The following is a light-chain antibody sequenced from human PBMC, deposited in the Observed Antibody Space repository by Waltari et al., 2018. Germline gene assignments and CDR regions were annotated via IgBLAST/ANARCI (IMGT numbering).Light chain of an antibody. CDR1: QSVSSRY. V-gene: IGKV3-20*01. CDR3: QQYATSWT. Sequence: EIVLTQSPGTLSLSPGERVTLSCRASQSVSSRYLAWYQRKPGQAPRLLIYGAYSRATGIPDMFSGRASGTDFTLTSSRLEPEDFAVYYCQQYATSWTFGQGTKVEIK. CDR2: GAY. J-gene: IGKJ1*01.